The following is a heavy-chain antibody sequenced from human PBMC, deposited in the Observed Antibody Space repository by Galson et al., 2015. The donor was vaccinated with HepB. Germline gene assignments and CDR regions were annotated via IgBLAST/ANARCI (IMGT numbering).Heavy chain of an antibody. CDR2: IYYSGST. CDR1: GGSISSGGYY. J-gene: IGHJ5*02. Sequence: TLSLTCTVSGGSISSGGYYWSWLRQHPGKGLEWIGYIYYSGSTYYNPSLKSRVTISVDTSKNQFSLKLSSVTAADTAVYYCARGKYYDFWSGYNWFDPWGQGTLVTVSS. CDR3: ARGKYYDFWSGYNWFDP. D-gene: IGHD3-3*01. V-gene: IGHV4-31*03.